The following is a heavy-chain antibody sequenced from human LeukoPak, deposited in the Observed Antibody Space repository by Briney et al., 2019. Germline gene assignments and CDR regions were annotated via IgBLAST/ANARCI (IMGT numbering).Heavy chain of an antibody. D-gene: IGHD6-13*01. CDR3: ARRTIAAAAGQFDP. CDR2: INPNSGGT. J-gene: IGHJ5*02. V-gene: IGHV1-2*02. CDR1: GYTFTGYY. Sequence: ASVKVSCKASGYTFTGYYMHWVRQAPGQGLEWMGWINPNSGGTNYVQKFQGRVTMTRDTSISTAYMELSRLRSDDTAVYYCARRTIAAAAGQFDPWGQGTLVTVSS.